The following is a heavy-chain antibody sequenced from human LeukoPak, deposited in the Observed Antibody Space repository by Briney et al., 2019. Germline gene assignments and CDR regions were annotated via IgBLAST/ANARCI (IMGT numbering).Heavy chain of an antibody. CDR2: IYTSGST. J-gene: IGHJ4*02. D-gene: IGHD6-19*01. V-gene: IGHV4-61*02. Sequence: SETLSLTCTVSGGSISSGSYYWTRIRQPAGKGLEWIGRIYTSGSTNYNPSLKSRVTISVDTSKNQFSLKLSSVTAADTAVYYCARFKRAGGWSYFDYWGQGTLVTVSS. CDR1: GGSISSGSYY. CDR3: ARFKRAGGWSYFDY.